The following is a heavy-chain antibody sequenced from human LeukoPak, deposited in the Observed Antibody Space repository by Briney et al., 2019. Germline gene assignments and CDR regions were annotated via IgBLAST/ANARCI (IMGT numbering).Heavy chain of an antibody. J-gene: IGHJ5*02. CDR3: ARDIISEYSSSHSHFDP. CDR2: VSYSGGT. Sequence: PSETLSLTCTVSGASISSQYWSWIRQPPGKGLEWIGYVSYSGGTSYSPSLKSRVTISVDTSKNQFSLRLTSVIAADTAVYYCARDIISEYSSSHSHFDPWGQGTLVTVSS. V-gene: IGHV4-59*11. D-gene: IGHD6-6*01. CDR1: GASISSQY.